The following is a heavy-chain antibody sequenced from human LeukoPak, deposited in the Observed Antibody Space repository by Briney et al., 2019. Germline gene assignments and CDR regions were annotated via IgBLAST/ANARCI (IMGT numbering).Heavy chain of an antibody. Sequence: ASVKVSCKASGGTFSSYAISWVRQAPGQGLEWMGGIIPIFGTANYAQKFQGRVTITTDESTSTAYMELSSLGSEDTAVYYCAKRSGWNCFDYWGQGTLVTVSS. D-gene: IGHD6-19*01. CDR1: GGTFSSYA. CDR3: AKRSGWNCFDY. J-gene: IGHJ4*02. CDR2: IIPIFGTA. V-gene: IGHV1-69*05.